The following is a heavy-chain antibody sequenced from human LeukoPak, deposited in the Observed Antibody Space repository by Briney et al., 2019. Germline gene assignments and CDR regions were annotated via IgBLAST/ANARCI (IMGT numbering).Heavy chain of an antibody. D-gene: IGHD1-26*01. CDR2: IYYSGST. V-gene: IGHV4-59*01. J-gene: IGHJ4*02. CDR3: ARGAPVGATTLGFDY. CDR1: GGSISSYY. Sequence: SETLSLTCTVSGGSISSYYWSWIRQPPGKGLEWIGYIYYSGSTNYNPSLKSRVTISVDTSKNQFSLKLSSVTAADTAVYYCARGAPVGATTLGFDYWGQATLVTVSS.